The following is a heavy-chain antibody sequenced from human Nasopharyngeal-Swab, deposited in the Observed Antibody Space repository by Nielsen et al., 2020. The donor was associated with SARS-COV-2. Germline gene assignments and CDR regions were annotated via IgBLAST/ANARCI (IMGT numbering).Heavy chain of an antibody. J-gene: IGHJ3*02. CDR3: ARGGGYVDAFDI. V-gene: IGHV3-30-3*01. Sequence: GESLKISCAASGFTFSSYAMHWVRQAPGKGLEWVAVISYDGSNKYYADSVKGRFTISRDNSRNTLYLQMNSLGAEDTAVYYCARGGGYVDAFDIWGQGTMVTVSS. CDR1: GFTFSSYA. CDR2: ISYDGSNK. D-gene: IGHD3-16*01.